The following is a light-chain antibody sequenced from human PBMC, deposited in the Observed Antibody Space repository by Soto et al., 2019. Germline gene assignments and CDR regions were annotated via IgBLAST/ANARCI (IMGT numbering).Light chain of an antibody. V-gene: IGLV2-14*01. CDR2: EVS. J-gene: IGLJ2*01. Sequence: QSALTQPASVSGSPGQSITISCTGTSSDVGGYDYVSWYQLHPGKAPKAMIYEVSSRPSGVSNRFSGSKSGNTASLTISGLQAEDEAYYYCSSYTTSTSFNLFGGGTKVTVL. CDR1: SSDVGGYDY. CDR3: SSYTTSTSFNL.